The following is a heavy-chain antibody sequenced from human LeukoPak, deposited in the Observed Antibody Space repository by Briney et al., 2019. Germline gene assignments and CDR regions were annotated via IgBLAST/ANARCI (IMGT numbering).Heavy chain of an antibody. CDR1: GFTFNDYY. CDR3: ATDGAGFDT. V-gene: IGHV3-11*01. Sequence: GGSLRLSCSASGFTFNDYYMSWIRQAPGKGLEWLSYINIGGTNTHYADYVKGRFTISRDNAKKSLYLEMNNLRAEDTAVYYCATDGAGFDTWGQGVLVTVSS. CDR2: INIGGTNT. J-gene: IGHJ5*02.